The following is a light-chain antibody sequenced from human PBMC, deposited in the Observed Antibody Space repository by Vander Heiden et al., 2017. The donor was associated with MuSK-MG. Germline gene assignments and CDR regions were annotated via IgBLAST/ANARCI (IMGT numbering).Light chain of an antibody. CDR3: QQYNSYSRT. CDR1: QSISSW. J-gene: IGKJ1*01. V-gene: IGKV1-5*03. CDR2: KAS. Sequence: DIQMSQSPSTLSASVGDRVTITCRASQSISSWLAWYQQKPGKAPKLLIYKASNIESGVPSRFSGSGSGTEFTLTISSLQPDDFATYYCQQYNSYSRTFGQGTKVEIK.